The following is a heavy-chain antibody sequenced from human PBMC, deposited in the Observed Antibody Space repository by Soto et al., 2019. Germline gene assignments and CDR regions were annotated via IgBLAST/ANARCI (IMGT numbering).Heavy chain of an antibody. Sequence: ASVEVSCKASGYTFTDCAIHWVRQAPGQRLEWMGWINTGNGNTKFSLKFQGRVTITRDTSATTAYMELTSLRSEDTAVYYCAKGSRMWTPDYWGQGTLVTVSS. CDR1: GYTFTDCA. V-gene: IGHV1-3*04. D-gene: IGHD2-21*01. CDR3: AKGSRMWTPDY. J-gene: IGHJ4*02. CDR2: INTGNGNT.